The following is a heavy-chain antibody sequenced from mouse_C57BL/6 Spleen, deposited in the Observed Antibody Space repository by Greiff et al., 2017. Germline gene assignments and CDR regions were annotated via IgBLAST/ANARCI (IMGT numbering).Heavy chain of an antibody. D-gene: IGHD1-1*01. Sequence: QVQLQQPGTELVKPGASVKLSCKASGYTFTSYWMHWVKQRPGQGLEWIGSINPSNGGTDYTEKFKSKATLTVDKSSSTAYMQLSSLTSEDSEVYECAGEDDYSGSSCAIAYWGQGTLVTVSA. J-gene: IGHJ3*01. CDR3: AGEDDYSGSSCAIAY. CDR1: GYTFTSYW. V-gene: IGHV1-53*01. CDR2: INPSNGGT.